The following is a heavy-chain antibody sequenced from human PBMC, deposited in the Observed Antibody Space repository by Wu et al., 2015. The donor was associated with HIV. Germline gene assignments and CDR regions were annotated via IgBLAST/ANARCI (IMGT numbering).Heavy chain of an antibody. Sequence: QVHLVQFGGEVKKPGSSVKVTCKASGDGFTSYAVSWVRQAPGQGLECMGKITPVLGSTVYTQKFQDRVTITADESTSTSYMELSSLTSEDTAVYYCAREVGAMLANWFDPWGQGT. CDR2: ITPVLGST. CDR1: GDGFTSYA. J-gene: IGHJ5*02. V-gene: IGHV1-69*11. CDR3: AREVGAMLANWFDP. D-gene: IGHD3-10*01.